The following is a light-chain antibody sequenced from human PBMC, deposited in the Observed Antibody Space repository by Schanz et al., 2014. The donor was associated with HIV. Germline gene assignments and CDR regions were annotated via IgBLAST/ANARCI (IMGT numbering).Light chain of an antibody. CDR1: QSVSDS. CDR3: QQYYSYPYT. CDR2: KAS. V-gene: IGKV1-5*03. J-gene: IGKJ2*01. Sequence: DIQMTQSPSTLSASVGDRVTMTCRTSQSVSDSLAWFQQKPGKAPKLLIYKASTFENGVPSTFSGSGSGTEFTLTISGLQPDDFATYYCQQYYSYPYTFGQGTKLDI.